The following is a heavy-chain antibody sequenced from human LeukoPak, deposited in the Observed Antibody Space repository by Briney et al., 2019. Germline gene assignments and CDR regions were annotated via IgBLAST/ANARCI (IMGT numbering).Heavy chain of an antibody. CDR1: GGSISSYY. Sequence: SETLSLTCTVSGGSISSYYWSWLRQPPGKGLEWIGYIYYSGSTKYNPSLKSRVTISVDTSKNQFSLKLSSVTAADTAVYYCARGAWIQLWSTIDYWGQGTLVTVSS. V-gene: IGHV4-59*08. J-gene: IGHJ4*02. D-gene: IGHD5-18*01. CDR2: IYYSGST. CDR3: ARGAWIQLWSTIDY.